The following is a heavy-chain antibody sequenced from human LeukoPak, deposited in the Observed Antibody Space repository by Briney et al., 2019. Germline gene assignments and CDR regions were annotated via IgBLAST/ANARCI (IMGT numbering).Heavy chain of an antibody. Sequence: GGSLRLSCAASGFTFSSYGMHWVRQAPGKGLEWVAFIRYDGSNKYYADSVKGRFTISRDNSKNTLYLQMNSLRAEDTAVYYCARGEYSSSWYEGRRFDPWGQGTLVTVSS. CDR3: ARGEYSSSWYEGRRFDP. CDR2: IRYDGSNK. J-gene: IGHJ5*02. V-gene: IGHV3-30*02. CDR1: GFTFSSYG. D-gene: IGHD6-13*01.